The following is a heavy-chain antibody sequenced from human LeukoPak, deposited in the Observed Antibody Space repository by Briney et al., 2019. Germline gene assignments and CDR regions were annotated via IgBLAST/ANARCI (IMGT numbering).Heavy chain of an antibody. CDR3: AADPMVRGVYYYYMDV. V-gene: IGHV1-69*06. CDR2: IIPIFGTA. CDR1: GGSFSSYD. D-gene: IGHD3-10*01. J-gene: IGHJ6*03. Sequence: ASVKVSCKAYGGSFSSYDVSWVRQAPGQGLEWMGGIIPIFGTANYAQKFKGRVRITAEKSTSTTYMELSSLRSEDTAVYYCAADPMVRGVYYYYMDVWGKGTTVTVSS.